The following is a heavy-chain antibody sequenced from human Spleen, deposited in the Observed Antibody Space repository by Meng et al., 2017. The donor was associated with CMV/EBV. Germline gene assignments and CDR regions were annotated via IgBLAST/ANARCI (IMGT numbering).Heavy chain of an antibody. J-gene: IGHJ4*02. CDR3: ARGGSSIAPRPGY. V-gene: IGHV3-48*03. CDR1: GFTFSSYA. CDR2: ISSSGSTI. D-gene: IGHD6-6*01. Sequence: GGSLRLSCAASGFTFSSYAMTWVRQAPGKGLEWVSAISSSGSTIYYADSVKGRFTISRDNAKNSLYLQMNSLRAEDTAFYYCARGGSSIAPRPGYWGQGTLVTVSS.